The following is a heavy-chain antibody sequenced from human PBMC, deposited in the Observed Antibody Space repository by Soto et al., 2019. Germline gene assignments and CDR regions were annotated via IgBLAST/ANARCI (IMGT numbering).Heavy chain of an antibody. CDR1: GGSVSGGSYY. CDR3: ARRYGYYFDY. D-gene: IGHD3-9*01. CDR2: IYYSGST. V-gene: IGHV4-61*01. J-gene: IGHJ4*02. Sequence: PSETLSLTCPVSGGSVSGGSYYWSWIRQPPGKGLEWIGYIYYSGSTNYNPSLKSRVTISVDTSKNQLSLKLSSVTAADTAVYYCARRYGYYFDYWGQGTLVTVSS.